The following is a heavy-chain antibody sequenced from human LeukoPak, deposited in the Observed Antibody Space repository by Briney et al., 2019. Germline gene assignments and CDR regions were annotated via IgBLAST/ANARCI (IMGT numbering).Heavy chain of an antibody. V-gene: IGHV4-59*01. J-gene: IGHJ4*02. CDR1: GGSISSYY. Sequence: PSETLSLTCTVSGGSISSYYWSWIRQPPGKGLEWIGYIDYSGSTNYNSSLKSRVTISVDTSKNQFSLKLTSVTAADTAVYYCARVLTIDGRYFDCWGQGTLVTVSS. CDR3: ARVLTIDGRYFDC. CDR2: IDYSGST. D-gene: IGHD4/OR15-4a*01.